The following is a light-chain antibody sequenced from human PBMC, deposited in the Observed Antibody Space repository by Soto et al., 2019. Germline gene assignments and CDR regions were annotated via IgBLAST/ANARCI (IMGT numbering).Light chain of an antibody. CDR2: KAS. J-gene: IGKJ1*01. Sequence: DIPMTQSPSTLSASVGDRVTITCRASQSISSWLAWYQQKPGKAPKLLIYKASSLESGVPSRFRGSGSGTAFTLTISSLQPDDFATYYCQQYNSYPWTFGQGTKVEI. CDR3: QQYNSYPWT. V-gene: IGKV1-5*03. CDR1: QSISSW.